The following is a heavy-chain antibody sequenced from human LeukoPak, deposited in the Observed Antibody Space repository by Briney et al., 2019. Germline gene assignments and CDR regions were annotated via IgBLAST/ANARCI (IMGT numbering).Heavy chain of an antibody. Sequence: GASVKVSCKASGGTFSSYAISWVRQAPGQGLEWMGGIIPIFGTANYAQKFQGRVTITADESTSTAYMGLSSLRSEDTAVYYCAREGYSYGYAGSDYWGQGTLVTVSS. CDR2: IIPIFGTA. CDR1: GGTFSSYA. J-gene: IGHJ4*02. CDR3: AREGYSYGYAGSDY. V-gene: IGHV1-69*13. D-gene: IGHD5-18*01.